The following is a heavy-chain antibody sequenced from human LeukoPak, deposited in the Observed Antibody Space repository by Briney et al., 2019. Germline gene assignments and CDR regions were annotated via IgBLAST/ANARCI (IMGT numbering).Heavy chain of an antibody. Sequence: GGSLRLSCAASGFTFSSYGMYWVRQAPGKGLEWVAFIRYDGSNKYYADSVKGRFTISRDNSKNTVYLQMNSLRAEDTAVFYCVRDLVDPADYWGQGTLVTVSS. CDR3: VRDLVDPADY. CDR2: IRYDGSNK. V-gene: IGHV3-30*02. CDR1: GFTFSSYG. J-gene: IGHJ4*02. D-gene: IGHD2-8*02.